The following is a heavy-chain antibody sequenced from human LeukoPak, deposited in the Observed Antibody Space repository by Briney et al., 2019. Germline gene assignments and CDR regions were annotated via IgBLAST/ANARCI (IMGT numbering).Heavy chain of an antibody. CDR1: GGSISSYY. CDR2: VHYSGST. Sequence: NSSETLSLTCTVSGGSISSYYWSWIRQPPGKGLEWIGYVHYSGSTNYNPSLKSRVTISVDTSKNQFSPKLSSVTAADTAVYYCARVVYSGYDFRGAMDVWGKGTTVTVSS. D-gene: IGHD5-12*01. J-gene: IGHJ6*03. V-gene: IGHV4-59*01. CDR3: ARVVYSGYDFRGAMDV.